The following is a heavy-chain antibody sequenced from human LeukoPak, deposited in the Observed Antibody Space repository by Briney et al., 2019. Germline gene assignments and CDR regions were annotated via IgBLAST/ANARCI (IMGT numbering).Heavy chain of an antibody. D-gene: IGHD6-13*01. J-gene: IGHJ4*02. V-gene: IGHV3-23*01. Sequence: PGGSLRLSCVDSGFTFSSYAMNWVRQAPGKGLEWVSVISGSGGSTYYADSVKGRFTISRDNSKNTVYLQMNSLRAEDTAVYYCAKRGYTSTWLSPFDYWAQGTLVTVSS. CDR1: GFTFSSYA. CDR2: ISGSGGST. CDR3: AKRGYTSTWLSPFDY.